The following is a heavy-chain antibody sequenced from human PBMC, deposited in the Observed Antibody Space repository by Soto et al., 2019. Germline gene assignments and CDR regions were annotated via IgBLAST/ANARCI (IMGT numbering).Heavy chain of an antibody. CDR2: VSGSGGTT. D-gene: IGHD6-19*01. CDR1: XFTFSSSA. CDR3: ARCTVDTIVTSGWCHYLDP. V-gene: IGHV3-23*01. Sequence: EVQLLDSGGGLVQPGGSLRLXCXAXXFTFSSSAMSWVRQAPGKGLEWVSAVSGSGGTTYYADSVRGRFTISRDNSKNTLYLQMNSLRAEDTAIYFCARCTVDTIVTSGWCHYLDPWGQGTLVTVSS. J-gene: IGHJ5*02.